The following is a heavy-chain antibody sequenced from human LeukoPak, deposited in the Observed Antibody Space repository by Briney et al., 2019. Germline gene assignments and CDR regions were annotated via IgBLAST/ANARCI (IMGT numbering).Heavy chain of an antibody. Sequence: SETLSLTCTVSGGSISSYYWSWIRQPPGKGLEWIGYIYYSGSTNYNPSLKSRVTISVDTSKNQFSLKLSSVTAADTAVYYCARVKYSYAFDIWGQGTMVTVSS. J-gene: IGHJ3*02. CDR3: ARVKYSYAFDI. V-gene: IGHV4-59*08. CDR1: GGSISSYY. D-gene: IGHD5-18*01. CDR2: IYYSGST.